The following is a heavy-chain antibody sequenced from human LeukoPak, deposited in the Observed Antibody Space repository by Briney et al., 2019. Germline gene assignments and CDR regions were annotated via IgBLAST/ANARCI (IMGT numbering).Heavy chain of an antibody. CDR3: AKEPTGDKSFDS. Sequence: PSETLSLTCTVPGASISRTTYYWGWFRQPPGKGLEWIGTRFYRGDTYYNPSLKSRVTISIDMSENQVSLKLSFVTAADTALYYCAKEPTGDKSFDSWGQGTLVTVSS. CDR1: GASISRTTYY. D-gene: IGHD7-27*01. V-gene: IGHV4-39*07. J-gene: IGHJ4*02. CDR2: RFYRGDT.